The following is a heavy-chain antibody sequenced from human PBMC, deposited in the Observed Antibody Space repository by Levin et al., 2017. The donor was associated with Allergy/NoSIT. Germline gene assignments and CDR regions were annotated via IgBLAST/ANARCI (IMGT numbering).Heavy chain of an antibody. CDR1: GFTFSSYA. CDR3: AKDPDSLWFGDHIRDY. V-gene: IGHV3-23*01. Sequence: GGSLRLSCAASGFTFSSYAMSWVRQAPGKGLEWVSAISGSGGSTYYADSVKGRFTISRDNSKNTLYLQMNSLRAEDTAVYYCAKDPDSLWFGDHIRDYWGQGTLVTVSS. D-gene: IGHD3-10*01. CDR2: ISGSGGST. J-gene: IGHJ4*02.